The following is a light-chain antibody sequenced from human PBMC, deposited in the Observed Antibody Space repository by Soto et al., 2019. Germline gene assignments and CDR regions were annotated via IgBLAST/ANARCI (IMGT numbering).Light chain of an antibody. CDR2: RTS. Sequence: DVQMTQSPSTLSASVGDRVTITCRASQSISTFLAWYQQKPGKAPKVLIYRTSSLESGVPSRFSGSGSGTEFALTISSLQADDFAAYYCQQYNDYQWTFGQGTKVEIK. CDR3: QQYNDYQWT. V-gene: IGKV1-5*03. CDR1: QSISTF. J-gene: IGKJ1*01.